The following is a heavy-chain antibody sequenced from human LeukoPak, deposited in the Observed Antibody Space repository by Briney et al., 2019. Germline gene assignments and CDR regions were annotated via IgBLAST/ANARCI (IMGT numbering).Heavy chain of an antibody. Sequence: SETLSLTCTVSGGSISSYYWSWIRQPPGKGLEWIGYTYYSGSTNYNPSLKSRVTISVDTSKNQFSLKLSSVTAADTAVYYCARHPRLRGAFDIWGQGTMVTVSS. CDR2: TYYSGST. CDR1: GGSISSYY. V-gene: IGHV4-59*08. CDR3: ARHPRLRGAFDI. J-gene: IGHJ3*02.